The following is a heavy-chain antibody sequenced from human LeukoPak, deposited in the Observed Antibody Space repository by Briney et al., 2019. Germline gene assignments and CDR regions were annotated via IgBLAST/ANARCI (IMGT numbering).Heavy chain of an antibody. CDR1: GGSINNYY. D-gene: IGHD3-16*01. Sequence: SETLSLTCTVSGGSINNYYWRWVRQPPGAGLEWLAYIYYTGSTNYNPSLKTRLTISVDTSKNQFSLRLNSVTSADTAVYYCARFSQYYDSPTHYLDYWGQGILVTVSS. V-gene: IGHV4-59*08. CDR2: IYYTGST. J-gene: IGHJ4*02. CDR3: ARFSQYYDSPTHYLDY.